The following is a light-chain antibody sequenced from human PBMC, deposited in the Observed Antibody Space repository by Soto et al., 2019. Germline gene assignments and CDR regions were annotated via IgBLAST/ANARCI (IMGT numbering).Light chain of an antibody. J-gene: IGKJ5*01. Sequence: IQMTQSPSFLSTSVGHRVTITCQASQNINNYLNWYQQQPGRAPKLLIYDASNLEAGAPSRFSGSGSGTDFTFTITRMQPDDIATYYRQQYENPPTFGQGTKLDIK. V-gene: IGKV1-33*01. CDR3: QQYENPPT. CDR2: DAS. CDR1: QNINNY.